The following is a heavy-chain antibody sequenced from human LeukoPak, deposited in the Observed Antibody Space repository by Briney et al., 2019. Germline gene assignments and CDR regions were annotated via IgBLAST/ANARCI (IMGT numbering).Heavy chain of an antibody. V-gene: IGHV3-66*01. J-gene: IGHJ4*02. D-gene: IGHD3-22*01. CDR3: ARSREVFTMIPDY. Sequence: GGSLRLSCVASGFTVSSNYMSWVRQAPGKGLEWVSVIYSGGSTYYADSVKGRFTISRDNSKNTLYLQMNSLRAEDTAVYYCARSREVFTMIPDYWGQGTLVTVSS. CDR2: IYSGGST. CDR1: GFTVSSNY.